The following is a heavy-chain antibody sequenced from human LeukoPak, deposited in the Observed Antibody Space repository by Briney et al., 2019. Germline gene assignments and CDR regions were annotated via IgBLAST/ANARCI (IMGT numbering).Heavy chain of an antibody. CDR1: GGTFSSYA. D-gene: IGHD3-22*01. Sequence: GASVKVSCKASGGTFSSYAISWVRQAPGQGLEWMGGIITIFGTANYAQKFQGRVTITTDESTSTAYMELSSLRSEDTAVYYCARGDSSGAPIVYWGQGTLVTVFS. J-gene: IGHJ4*02. CDR2: IITIFGTA. V-gene: IGHV1-69*05. CDR3: ARGDSSGAPIVY.